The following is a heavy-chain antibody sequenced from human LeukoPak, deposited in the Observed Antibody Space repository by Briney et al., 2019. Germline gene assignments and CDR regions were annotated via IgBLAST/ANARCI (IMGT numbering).Heavy chain of an antibody. CDR3: ARVGFEVVPAALGY. CDR2: ISYDGSNK. CDR1: GFTFSSYA. Sequence: GGSLRLSCAASGFTFSSYAMHWVRQAPGKGLEWVAVISYDGSNKYYADSVKGRFTISRDNAKSTLYLQMNSLRAEDTAVYYCARVGFEVVPAALGYWGQGTLVTVSS. D-gene: IGHD2-2*01. J-gene: IGHJ4*02. V-gene: IGHV3-30-3*01.